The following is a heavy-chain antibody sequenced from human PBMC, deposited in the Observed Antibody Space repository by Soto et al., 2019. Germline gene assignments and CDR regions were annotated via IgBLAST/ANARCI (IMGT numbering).Heavy chain of an antibody. CDR1: GASIIGTHW. CDR3: ARYSAASGTYYFDY. V-gene: IGHV4-4*02. D-gene: IGHD6-13*01. CDR2: THHSRGT. J-gene: IGHJ4*01. Sequence: PSETLSLTFAVSGASIIGTHWWSWVRRPPGKGLEFIGETHHSRGTNYNPSLRSRVTMSLDKSKNQLSLILYSVTAADTGVYYCARYSAASGTYYFDYWGQGTLVTVSS.